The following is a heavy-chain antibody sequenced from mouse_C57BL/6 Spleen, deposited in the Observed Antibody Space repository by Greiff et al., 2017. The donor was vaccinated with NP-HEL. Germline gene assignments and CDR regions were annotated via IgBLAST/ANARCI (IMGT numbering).Heavy chain of an antibody. D-gene: IGHD1-1*01. CDR1: GYTFTDYE. CDR2: IDPETGGT. V-gene: IGHV1-15*01. CDR3: SSYYGSSYRYFDV. Sequence: QVHVKQSGAELVRPGASVTLSCKASGYTFTDYEMHWVKQTPVHGLEWIGAIDPETGGTAYNQKFKGKAILTADKSSSTAYMELRSLTSEDSAVYYCSSYYGSSYRYFDVWGTGTTVTVSS. J-gene: IGHJ1*03.